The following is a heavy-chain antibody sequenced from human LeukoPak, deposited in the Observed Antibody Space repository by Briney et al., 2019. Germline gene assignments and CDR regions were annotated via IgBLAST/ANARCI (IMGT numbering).Heavy chain of an antibody. D-gene: IGHD2-15*01. CDR1: GYTFTNYG. Sequence: ASVSVSFKASGYTFTNYGISWVRQAPGQGREWMGWISANNGNTNYAQKLQGRVTMTRDTSTSTVYMELRSLTSDDTAVYYCTRVVVGATNWFDPWGQGTLVTVS. CDR2: ISANNGNT. J-gene: IGHJ5*02. CDR3: TRVVVGATNWFDP. V-gene: IGHV1-18*01.